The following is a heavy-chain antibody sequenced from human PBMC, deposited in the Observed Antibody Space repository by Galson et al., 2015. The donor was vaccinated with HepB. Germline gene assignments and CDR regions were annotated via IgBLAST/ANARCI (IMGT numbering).Heavy chain of an antibody. J-gene: IGHJ6*02. CDR2: IRSKANSYAT. V-gene: IGHV3-73*01. CDR1: RFTFSGSG. Sequence: SLRLSCAASRFTFSGSGMQRVRQTSGKGLEWVYHIRSKANSYATAYAASMTVRFTISRDDLKNTPYLQMNSLKTEDTAVYDCTSTRDCSSTSCDGDGGYYYYGMDDWGQGTTVTVSS. CDR3: TSTRDCSSTSCDGDGGYYYYGMDD. D-gene: IGHD2-2*01.